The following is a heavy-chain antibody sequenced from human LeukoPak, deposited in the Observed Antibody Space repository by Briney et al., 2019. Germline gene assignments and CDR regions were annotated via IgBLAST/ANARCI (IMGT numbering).Heavy chain of an antibody. D-gene: IGHD3-22*01. Sequence: GGSLRLSCAASGFTFSSYEMNWVRQAPGKGLEWVSYISSSGSTIYYADSVKGRFTVSRDNAKNSLYLEMNSLRAEDTAVYYCARDTYDSSGYYFYYYYYMDVWGKGTTVTISS. CDR3: ARDTYDSSGYYFYYYYYMDV. CDR1: GFTFSSYE. CDR2: ISSSGSTI. V-gene: IGHV3-48*03. J-gene: IGHJ6*03.